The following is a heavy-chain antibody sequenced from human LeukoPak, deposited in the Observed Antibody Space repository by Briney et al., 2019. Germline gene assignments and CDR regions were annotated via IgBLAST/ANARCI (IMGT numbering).Heavy chain of an antibody. Sequence: PGGSLRLSCAASGFTFKNYGMHWVRQAPGKGLEWVAALWYDGSNKYYADSVKGRFTISRDNSKNTLYLQMNSLRAEDTAVYYCAREGENYCLDYWGQGSLVTVSS. CDR3: AREGENYCLDY. CDR2: LWYDGSNK. D-gene: IGHD3-10*01. J-gene: IGHJ4*02. CDR1: GFTFKNYG. V-gene: IGHV3-33*01.